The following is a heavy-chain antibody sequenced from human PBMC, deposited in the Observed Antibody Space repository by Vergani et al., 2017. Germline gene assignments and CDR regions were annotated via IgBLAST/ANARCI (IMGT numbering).Heavy chain of an antibody. V-gene: IGHV7-4-1*02. D-gene: IGHD2-15*01. CDR3: VRTRSGSCTGGSCYSGLVDP. J-gene: IGHJ5*02. CDR1: GYTFTNYA. Sequence: QVQLVQSGSEVKKPGASVKVSCRASGYTFTNYALNWVRQAPGQGLEWIGWINSNSGNPTYAQGFKGRFVFSLDSSVNTSYLQINSLQPEDTAVYYCVRTRSGSCTGGSCYSGLVDPWGQGTLVTVSS. CDR2: INSNSGNP.